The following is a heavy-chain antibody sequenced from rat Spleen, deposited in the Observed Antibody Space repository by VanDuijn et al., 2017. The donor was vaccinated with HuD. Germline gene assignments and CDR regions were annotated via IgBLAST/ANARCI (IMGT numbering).Heavy chain of an antibody. CDR2: IWTGRST. CDR1: GFSLTSYN. D-gene: IGHD1-6*01. J-gene: IGHJ3*01. CDR3: ARWRYTTDWFAY. Sequence: QVQLKESGPGLVQPSQTLSLTCTVSGFSLTSYNVHWVRQPTGKGLEWMGLIWTGRSTDYNSALNSRLSISRDASNSQVFLKRNSLQAEDSAMYFCARWRYTTDWFAYWGQGTLVTVSS. V-gene: IGHV2-30*01.